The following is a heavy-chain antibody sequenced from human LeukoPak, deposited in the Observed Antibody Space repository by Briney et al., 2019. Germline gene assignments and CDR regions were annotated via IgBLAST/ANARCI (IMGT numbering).Heavy chain of an antibody. Sequence: GASVKVSCKASGYTFTSYGISWVRQAPGQGLEWMGWISAYNGNTNYAQKLQGRVTMTTDTSTSTAYMELRSLRSDDPAVYYCAKSAKYYDILTGYPNFDYWGQGTLVTVSS. CDR1: GYTFTSYG. CDR2: ISAYNGNT. CDR3: AKSAKYYDILTGYPNFDY. D-gene: IGHD3-9*01. V-gene: IGHV1-18*01. J-gene: IGHJ4*02.